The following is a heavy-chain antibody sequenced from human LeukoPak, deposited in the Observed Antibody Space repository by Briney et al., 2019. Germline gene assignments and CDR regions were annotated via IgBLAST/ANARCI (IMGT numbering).Heavy chain of an antibody. CDR3: VRGRLLRSCKYFDS. D-gene: IGHD2-15*01. Sequence: QPGGSLRLSCAASGFPVNKYEIHWVRQAPGKGLEWISYVDAGATSTNYADSVWGRLTLSRDNAQNSVHLQMNSLRDEDTAVYYCVRGRLLRSCKYFDSWGQEALVTVSS. CDR2: VDAGATST. J-gene: IGHJ4*02. V-gene: IGHV3-48*03. CDR1: GFPVNKYE.